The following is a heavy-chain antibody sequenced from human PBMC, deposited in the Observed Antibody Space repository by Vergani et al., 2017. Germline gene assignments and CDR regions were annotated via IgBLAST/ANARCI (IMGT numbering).Heavy chain of an antibody. V-gene: IGHV3-23*01. CDR2: ISGSGGST. Sequence: EVQLLESGGDLVKPGGSLRLSCAASGFTFNHYAMNWVRQAPGKGLEWVSGISGSGGSTYYAGSVKGRFTISRDSSKNTLYLRMNSLSAGDTAVYYYAKANPRKSSYDYLYFDHTMDVWGQGTTVTFSS. CDR1: GFTFNHYA. CDR3: AKANPRKSSYDYLYFDHTMDV. J-gene: IGHJ6*02. D-gene: IGHD5-12*01.